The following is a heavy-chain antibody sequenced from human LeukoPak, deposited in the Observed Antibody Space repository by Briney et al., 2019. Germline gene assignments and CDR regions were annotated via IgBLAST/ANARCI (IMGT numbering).Heavy chain of an antibody. V-gene: IGHV1-69*01. Sequence: GSSVKVSCKASGGTFSSYAISWVRQAPGQGLEWMGGIIPISGTANYAQKFQGRVTITADESTSTAYMELSSVTAADTAVYYCARLHRKAVNYYYYMDVWGKGTTVTISS. CDR2: IIPISGTA. J-gene: IGHJ6*03. CDR3: ARLHRKAVNYYYYMDV. CDR1: GGTFSSYA.